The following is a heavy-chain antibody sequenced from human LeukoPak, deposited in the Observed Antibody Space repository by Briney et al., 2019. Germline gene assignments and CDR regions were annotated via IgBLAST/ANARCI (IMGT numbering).Heavy chain of an antibody. CDR3: ARDKVGATNWLDP. V-gene: IGHV4-30-4*01. D-gene: IGHD1-26*01. CDR2: IYYSGNT. J-gene: IGHJ5*02. Sequence: SQTLSLTCTVSGGSVSSGDYYWSWIRQPPGKGPEWLGYIYYSGNTYYNPSLRSRLTILVDTSKNQFSLKLTSVTAADTAVYYCARDKVGATNWLDPWGQGTLVTVSS. CDR1: GGSVSSGDYY.